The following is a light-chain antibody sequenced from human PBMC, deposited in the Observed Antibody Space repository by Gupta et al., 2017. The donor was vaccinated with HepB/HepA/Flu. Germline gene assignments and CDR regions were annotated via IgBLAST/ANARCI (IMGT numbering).Light chain of an antibody. V-gene: IGKV1-39*01. J-gene: IGKJ5*01. CDR1: QSITTF. CDR3: QRTDSTPIT. Sequence: DIQMTQSPSSLSASLGDRVTITCQASQSITTFLVWYQQKPGKAPKLLIYDASSLQSGVPSRFSGSGSGTDFTLTISSLQPEDFATYYCQRTDSTPITFGQGTRLESK. CDR2: DAS.